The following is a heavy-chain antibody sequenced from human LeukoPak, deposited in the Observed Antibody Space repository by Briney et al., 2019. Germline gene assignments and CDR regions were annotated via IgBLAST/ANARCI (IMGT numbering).Heavy chain of an antibody. CDR1: GFSFSTYS. Sequence: GGSLRLSCAASGFSFSTYSFSWVRQAPGKGLEWVSGISASGGDTFYADSMKGRFTISRDNSKNTLSLQMNSLRVEDTAIYYCAKDVRRCNGACTWGQGTLVTVSS. CDR2: ISASGGDT. V-gene: IGHV3-23*01. CDR3: AKDVRRCNGACT. D-gene: IGHD2-8*01. J-gene: IGHJ5*02.